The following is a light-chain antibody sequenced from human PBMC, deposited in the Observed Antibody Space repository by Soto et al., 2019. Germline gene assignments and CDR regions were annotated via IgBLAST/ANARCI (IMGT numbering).Light chain of an antibody. V-gene: IGKV1-16*01. CDR1: QDISNY. CDR2: DAS. CDR3: QQFITLPIT. Sequence: DIQMTQSPSSLSASVGDRVTITCRASQDISNYLAWFQLKPGKAPKSLIYDASSLQRGVPSRFSCSGSGTEFTLTISSLQPEDYATYYCQQFITLPITFGRGTKVEIK. J-gene: IGKJ4*01.